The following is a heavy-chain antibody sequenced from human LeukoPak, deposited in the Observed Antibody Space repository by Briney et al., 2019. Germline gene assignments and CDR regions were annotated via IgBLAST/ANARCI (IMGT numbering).Heavy chain of an antibody. CDR3: ARGWQWFDP. J-gene: IGHJ5*02. Sequence: ASVKVSCKPSGVTFTGYYLHWVRQAPGQGLEWMGWINPKSGDPNYAQKFQGRVTMTMDTSISTVYMELSSLGLDDTAVYYCARGWQWFDPWGQGTLVTVYS. CDR1: GVTFTGYY. CDR2: INPKSGDP. D-gene: IGHD2-15*01. V-gene: IGHV1-2*02.